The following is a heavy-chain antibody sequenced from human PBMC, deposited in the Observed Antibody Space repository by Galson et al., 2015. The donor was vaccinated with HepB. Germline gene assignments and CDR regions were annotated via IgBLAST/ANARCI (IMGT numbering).Heavy chain of an antibody. J-gene: IGHJ6*02. D-gene: IGHD3-9*01. CDR2: INPSGGST. CDR1: GYTFTSYY. Sequence: SVKVSCKASGYTFTSYYMHWVRQAPGQGLEWMGIINPSGGSTSYAQKFQGRVTMTRDTSTSTVYMELSSLRSEDTAVYYCAREGYDILTGGGYGMDVWGQGTTVTVSS. V-gene: IGHV1-46*01. CDR3: AREGYDILTGGGYGMDV.